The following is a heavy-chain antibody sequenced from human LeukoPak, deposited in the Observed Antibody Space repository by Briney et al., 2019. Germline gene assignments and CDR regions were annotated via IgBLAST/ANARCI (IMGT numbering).Heavy chain of an antibody. CDR1: GFTFSSYA. CDR2: ISGSGGST. J-gene: IGHJ4*02. Sequence: GGSLRLSCAASGFTFSSYAMSWVRQAPGKGLEWVSAISGSGGSTYYADSVKGRFTISRDNSKNTLYLQMNSLRAEDTAVYYCAKGRVVLMVYAQGGFDYWGQGTLVTVSS. CDR3: AKGRVVLMVYAQGGFDY. V-gene: IGHV3-23*01. D-gene: IGHD2-8*01.